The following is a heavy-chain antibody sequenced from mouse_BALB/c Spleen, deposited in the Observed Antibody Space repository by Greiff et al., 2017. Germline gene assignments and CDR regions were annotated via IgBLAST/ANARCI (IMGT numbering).Heavy chain of an antibody. CDR1: GYSFTSYY. CDR2: IDPFNGGT. D-gene: IGHD6-1*01. V-gene: IGHV1S135*01. CDR3: ARCHPYAMDY. Sequence: VQLKESGPELMKPGASVKISCKASGYSFTSYYMHWVKQSHGKSLEWIGYIDPFNGGTSYNQKFKGKATLTVDKSSSTAYMHLSSLTSEDSAVYYCARCHPYAMDYWGQGTSVTVSS. J-gene: IGHJ4*01.